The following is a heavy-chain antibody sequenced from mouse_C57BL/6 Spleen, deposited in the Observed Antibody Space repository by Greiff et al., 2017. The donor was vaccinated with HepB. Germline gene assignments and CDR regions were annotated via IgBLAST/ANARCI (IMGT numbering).Heavy chain of an antibody. CDR2: ISDGGSYT. CDR1: GFTFSSYA. J-gene: IGHJ2*01. Sequence: EVKLMESGGGLVKPGGSLKLSCAASGFTFSSYAMSWVRQTPEKRLEWVATISDGGSYTYYPDNVKGRFTISRDNAKNNLYLQMSHLKSEDTAMYYCAREEEDPYYFDYWGQGTTLTVSS. CDR3: AREEEDPYYFDY. V-gene: IGHV5-4*01.